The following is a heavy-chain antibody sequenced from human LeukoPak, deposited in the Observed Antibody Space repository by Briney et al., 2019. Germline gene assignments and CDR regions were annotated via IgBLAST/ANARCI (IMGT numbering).Heavy chain of an antibody. D-gene: IGHD3-22*01. CDR1: GGTFSSYA. CDR3: AADGPQTPMIVVVTMVN. Sequence: SVKFSCKASGGTFSSYAISWVRQAPGQGLEWRGRIIPIFGTANYAQKFQGRVTITTDESTSTAYMELSSLRSEDRTVYYCAADGPQTPMIVVVTMVNWGQGTPGTVSS. CDR2: IIPIFGTA. J-gene: IGHJ4*02. V-gene: IGHV1-69*05.